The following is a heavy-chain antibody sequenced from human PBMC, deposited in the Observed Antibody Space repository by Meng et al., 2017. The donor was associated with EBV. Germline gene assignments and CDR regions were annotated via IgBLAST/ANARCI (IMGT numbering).Heavy chain of an antibody. Sequence: QVRLVQSGAGVKKPGASGKVPCKASGYSFTGYYMHRVRQAPGQGLEWMGLINPNSGGTNYAQKFQGRVTMTRDTSISTAYMELSRLRSDDTAVYYCARDLDYGDYASDYWGQGTLVTVSS. J-gene: IGHJ4*02. CDR3: ARDLDYGDYASDY. V-gene: IGHV1-2*02. CDR2: INPNSGGT. D-gene: IGHD4-17*01. CDR1: GYSFTGYY.